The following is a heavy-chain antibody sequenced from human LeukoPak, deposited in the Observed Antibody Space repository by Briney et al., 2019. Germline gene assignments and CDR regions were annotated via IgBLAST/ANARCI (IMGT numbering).Heavy chain of an antibody. CDR1: GGSFSGYY. CDR3: AREGPYYYDSSGYSHFDY. J-gene: IGHJ4*02. CDR2: INHSGST. V-gene: IGHV4-34*01. D-gene: IGHD3-22*01. Sequence: SETLSLTCAVYGGSFSGYYWSWIRQPPGKGLEWIGEINHSGSTNYNPSLKSRATISVDTSKNQFSLKLSSVTAADTAVYYCAREGPYYYDSSGYSHFDYWGQGTLVTVSS.